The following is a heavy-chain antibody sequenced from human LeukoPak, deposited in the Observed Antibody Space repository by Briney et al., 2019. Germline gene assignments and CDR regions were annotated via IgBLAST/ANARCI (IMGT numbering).Heavy chain of an antibody. CDR2: MHYTGNS. CDR3: ARGLYCVGDSCYLGNYFDY. D-gene: IGHD2-15*01. Sequence: KASETLSLTCTVSGGFTKIENYYWAWIRQSPGKGLEWMGGMHYTGNSKSSPSLKGRVTLSIDTSKNEISLKLTSVTAADTAVYYSARGLYCVGDSCYLGNYFDYWGQGTLVTVSS. J-gene: IGHJ4*02. CDR1: GGFTKIENYY. V-gene: IGHV4-39*07.